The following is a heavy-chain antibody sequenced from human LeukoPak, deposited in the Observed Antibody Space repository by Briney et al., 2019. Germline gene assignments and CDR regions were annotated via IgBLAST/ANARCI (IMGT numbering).Heavy chain of an antibody. CDR3: SVPIASACTFDY. CDR1: GYSFTSYW. D-gene: IGHD6-13*01. Sequence: GASLKISCKGSGYSFTSYWIGWVRQMPGKGREWMGIIYPDDSDTRYSPSFQGQVTISADKSINTACLQWTSLKASDTAMYYCSVPIASACTFDYWGQGTLVTVSS. CDR2: IYPDDSDT. J-gene: IGHJ4*02. V-gene: IGHV5-51*01.